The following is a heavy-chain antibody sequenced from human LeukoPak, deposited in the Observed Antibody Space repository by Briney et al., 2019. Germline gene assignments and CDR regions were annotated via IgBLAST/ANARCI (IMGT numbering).Heavy chain of an antibody. CDR3: ARDREYQLLQTTVTTYYFDY. V-gene: IGHV3-21*01. J-gene: IGHJ4*02. D-gene: IGHD4-11*01. CDR2: ISSSSSYI. Sequence: PGGSLRLSCAASGFTFSSYSMNWVRQAPGKGLEWVSSISSSSSYIYYADSVKGRFTISRDNAKNSLYLQMNSLRAEDTAVYYCARDREYQLLQTTVTTYYFDYWGQGTLVTVSS. CDR1: GFTFSSYS.